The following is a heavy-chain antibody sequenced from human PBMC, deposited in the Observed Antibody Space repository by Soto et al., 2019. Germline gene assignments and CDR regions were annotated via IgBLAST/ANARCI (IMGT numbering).Heavy chain of an antibody. J-gene: IGHJ5*02. V-gene: IGHV3-11*06. CDR2: ISSSSSYT. CDR3: ASADVGYCSSTSCYVNWFDP. CDR1: GFTFSDYH. Sequence: GGSLRLCCAASGFTFSDYHMSWIRQAPGKGLEWVSYISSSSSYTNYADSVKGRFTISRDNAKNSLYLQMNSLRAEDTAVYYCASADVGYCSSTSCYVNWFDPWGQGTLVTVSS. D-gene: IGHD2-2*01.